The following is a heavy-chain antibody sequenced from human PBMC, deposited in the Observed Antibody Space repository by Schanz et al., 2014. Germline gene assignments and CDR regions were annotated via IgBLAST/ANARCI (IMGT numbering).Heavy chain of an antibody. J-gene: IGHJ4*02. CDR2: ISAYNGNT. Sequence: QVHLVQSGAEVKKPGSSVKVSCKASGGTFSSDTFSWVRQAPGQGLEWMGWISAYNGNTNYAQKLQGRVTMTTDTSTSTAYMELRSLRPEDTAVYYCVRLDVHDYWGQGTLVTVSS. CDR1: GGTFSSDT. D-gene: IGHD3-16*01. V-gene: IGHV1-18*01. CDR3: VRLDVHDY.